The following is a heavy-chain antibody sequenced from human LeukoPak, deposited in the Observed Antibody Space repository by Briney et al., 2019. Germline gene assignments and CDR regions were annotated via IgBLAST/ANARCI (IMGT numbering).Heavy chain of an antibody. J-gene: IGHJ6*02. D-gene: IGHD6-6*01. CDR1: GFTVSSNY. CDR3: ARLNSSSSKLYYGMDV. CDR2: IYSGGST. V-gene: IGHV3-66*02. Sequence: GGSLRLSCAASGFTVSSNYMSWVRQAPGKGLEWVSVIYSGGSTYYADSVKGRFTTSRDNSKNTLYLQMNSLRAEDTAVYYCARLNSSSSKLYYGMDVWGQGATVTVSS.